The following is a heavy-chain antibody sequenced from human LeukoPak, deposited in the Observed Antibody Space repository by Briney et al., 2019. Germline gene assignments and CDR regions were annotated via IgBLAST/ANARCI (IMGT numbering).Heavy chain of an antibody. V-gene: IGHV4-39*01. D-gene: IGHD6-19*01. CDR3: ARQGYSSGFTDY. Sequence: SETLSLTCTVSGGSISSSGYFWGWIRQPPGKGLEWIGTIYYSGSTYYNPSLKSRVTISVDTSKNQFSLKLSSVTAADTAVYYCARQGYSSGFTDYWGQGTLVTVSS. CDR2: IYYSGST. J-gene: IGHJ4*02. CDR1: GGSISSSGYF.